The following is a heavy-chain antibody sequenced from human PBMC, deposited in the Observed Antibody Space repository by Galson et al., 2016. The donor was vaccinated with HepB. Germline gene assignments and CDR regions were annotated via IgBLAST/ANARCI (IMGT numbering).Heavy chain of an antibody. V-gene: IGHV3-23*01. D-gene: IGHD6-19*01. J-gene: IGHJ4*02. CDR1: GFTFNHYA. Sequence: SLRLSCAASGFTFNHYAMTWVRQAPGKGLEWVSTVSASAETTYYADSVKGRFTISRDTSKNTLTLRMNSLRAEDTAVYYCAVSSGWRPEFDYWGQGTLVTVSS. CDR3: AVSSGWRPEFDY. CDR2: VSASAETT.